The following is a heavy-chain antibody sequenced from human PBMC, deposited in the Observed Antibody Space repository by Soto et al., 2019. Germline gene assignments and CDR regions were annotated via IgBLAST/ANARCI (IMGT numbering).Heavy chain of an antibody. Sequence: PSETLSLTCTVSGGSISRYYWSWIRQPPGKGLEWIGYIYYSGSTYYNPSLKSRVTISVDTSKNQFSLKLSSVTAADTAVYYCARRWGAAFDYWGQGTLVTVSS. CDR3: ARRWGAAFDY. D-gene: IGHD1-26*01. CDR1: GGSISRYY. CDR2: IYYSGST. J-gene: IGHJ4*02. V-gene: IGHV4-59*08.